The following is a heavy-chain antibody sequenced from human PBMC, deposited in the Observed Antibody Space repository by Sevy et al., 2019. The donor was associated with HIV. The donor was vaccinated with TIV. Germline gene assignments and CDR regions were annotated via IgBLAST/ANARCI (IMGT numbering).Heavy chain of an antibody. J-gene: IGHJ3*02. D-gene: IGHD2-2*01. CDR3: TRASLLGYCSTTSCYYAFDI. CDR2: ISGDTYYK. V-gene: IGHV3-21*01. Sequence: GGSLRLSCNASGITFSTSVMNWVRQSPDRGLEWVSSISGDTYYKQYADSMKGRFIVSRDNAKNSLFLEMNSLTVEDTAVYYCTRASLLGYCSTTSCYYAFDIWGPGTVVTVSS. CDR1: GITFSTSV.